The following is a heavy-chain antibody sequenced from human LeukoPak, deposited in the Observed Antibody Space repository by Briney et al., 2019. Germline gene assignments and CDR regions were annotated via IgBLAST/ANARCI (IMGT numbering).Heavy chain of an antibody. V-gene: IGHV1-69*05. D-gene: IGHD2-15*01. CDR1: GGTFSSYA. Sequence: SVKVSCKASGGTFSSYAISWVRQAPGQGLEWMGGIIPIFGTANYAQKFQGRATITTDESTSTAYMELSSLRSEDTAVYYCARDAYCSGGSCYHHEYYYYMDVWGKGTTVTVSS. CDR2: IIPIFGTA. CDR3: ARDAYCSGGSCYHHEYYYYMDV. J-gene: IGHJ6*03.